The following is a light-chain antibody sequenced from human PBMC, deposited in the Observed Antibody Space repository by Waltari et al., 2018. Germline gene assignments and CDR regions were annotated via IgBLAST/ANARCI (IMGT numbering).Light chain of an antibody. Sequence: QSVLTQPPSASGTPGQRVTISCSGSRSNIGSNYVYWYQHLPGTAPKLLIYRNNQRPSGVPDRFSGSKSGTSASLAISGLRSEDEADYYCAAWDDSLSVVFGGGTKLTVL. CDR2: RNN. V-gene: IGLV1-47*01. CDR1: RSNIGSNY. CDR3: AAWDDSLSVV. J-gene: IGLJ2*01.